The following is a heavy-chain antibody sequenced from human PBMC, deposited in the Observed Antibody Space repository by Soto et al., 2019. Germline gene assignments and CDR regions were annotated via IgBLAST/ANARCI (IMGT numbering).Heavy chain of an antibody. CDR3: ARDLGPSWGSSSYDFDY. Sequence: GGSLRLSCAASGFTFSSYSMNWVRQAPGKGLEWVSSISSSSSYIYYADSVKGRFTISRDNAKNSLYLQMNSLRAEDTAVYYCARDLGPSWGSSSYDFDYWGQGTLVTVSS. D-gene: IGHD6-6*01. CDR1: GFTFSSYS. J-gene: IGHJ4*02. V-gene: IGHV3-21*01. CDR2: ISSSSSYI.